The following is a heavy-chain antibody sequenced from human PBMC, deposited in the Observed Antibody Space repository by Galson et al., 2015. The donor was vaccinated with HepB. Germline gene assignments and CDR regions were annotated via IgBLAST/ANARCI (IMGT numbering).Heavy chain of an antibody. CDR3: ARENRGGLHDAFDI. CDR1: GGTFSSYA. Sequence: SVKVSCKASGGTFSSYAISWVRQAPGQGLEWMGGIIPIFGTANYAQKFQGRVTITADESTSTAYMELSSLRSEDTAVYYCARENRGGLHDAFDIWGQGTMVTVSS. D-gene: IGHD3-10*01. CDR2: IIPIFGTA. V-gene: IGHV1-69*13. J-gene: IGHJ3*02.